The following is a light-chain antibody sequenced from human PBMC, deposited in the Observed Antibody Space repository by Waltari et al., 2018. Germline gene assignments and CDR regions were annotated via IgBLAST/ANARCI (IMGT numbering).Light chain of an antibody. V-gene: IGLV8-61*01. CDR2: KGN. CDR1: SGSVSTTSY. Sequence: QTVVTQEPSLSVSPGGTVTLTCALSSGSVSTTSYATWYQQTPGQPPRTLVYKGNPRASGVPDRFSGSILGSTAALTITGAQADDESDYYCALYMGSGIWVFGGGTKLTVL. CDR3: ALYMGSGIWV. J-gene: IGLJ3*02.